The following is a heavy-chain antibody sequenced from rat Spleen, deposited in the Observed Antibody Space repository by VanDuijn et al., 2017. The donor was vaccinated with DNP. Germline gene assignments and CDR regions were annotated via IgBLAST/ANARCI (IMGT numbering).Heavy chain of an antibody. CDR1: GFTFNNYW. V-gene: IGHV5-31*01. CDR2: ITSSGGST. D-gene: IGHD1-11*01. CDR3: ARQNYGGSDYFDY. Sequence: EVQLVESGGDLVQPGRSLKLSCVASGFTFNNYWMTWIRQVPGKGLEWVASITSSGGSTYYPDSVKGRFTISRDNAKNTLYLQMDSLRSEDTATYYCARQNYGGSDYFDYWGQGVMVTVSS. J-gene: IGHJ2*01.